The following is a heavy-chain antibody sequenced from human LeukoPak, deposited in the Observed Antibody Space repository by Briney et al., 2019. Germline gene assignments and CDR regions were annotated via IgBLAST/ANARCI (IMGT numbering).Heavy chain of an antibody. Sequence: GASVKVSCKAPGYTFTGYYMHWVRQAPGQGLEWMGWINPNSGGTSYAQKFQGRVTMTRDTSISTAYMDLSRLRSDDTAVYYCARDLGGRLVGGYWGQGTLVTVSS. CDR2: INPNSGGT. D-gene: IGHD6-6*01. J-gene: IGHJ4*02. CDR3: ARDLGGRLVGGY. CDR1: GYTFTGYY. V-gene: IGHV1-2*02.